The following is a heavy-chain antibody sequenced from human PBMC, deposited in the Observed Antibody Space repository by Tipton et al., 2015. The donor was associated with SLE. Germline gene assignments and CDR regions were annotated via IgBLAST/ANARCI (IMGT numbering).Heavy chain of an antibody. CDR3: AREWRDAFDI. D-gene: IGHD5-24*01. CDR2: IYYSGSI. CDR1: GGSISSHY. J-gene: IGHJ3*02. V-gene: IGHV4-59*11. Sequence: TLSLTCTVSGGSISSHYWSWIRQPPGKGLEWIGYIYYSGSISYNPSLKSRVTISVDTSKNQFSLKLSSVTAADTAVYYCAREWRDAFDIWGQGTMVTVSS.